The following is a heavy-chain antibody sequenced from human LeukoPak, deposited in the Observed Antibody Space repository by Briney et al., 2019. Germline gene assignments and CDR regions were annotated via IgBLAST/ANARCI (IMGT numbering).Heavy chain of an antibody. Sequence: SETLSLTCAVYGGSFSGYYWGWIRQPPGKGLEWIGSIYYSGSTYYNPPLKSRVTISVDTSKNQFSLKLSPVTAADTAVYYCARDITYDSSGYHFDYWGQGTLVTVSS. J-gene: IGHJ4*02. CDR2: IYYSGST. CDR1: GGSFSGYY. V-gene: IGHV4-34*01. CDR3: ARDITYDSSGYHFDY. D-gene: IGHD3-22*01.